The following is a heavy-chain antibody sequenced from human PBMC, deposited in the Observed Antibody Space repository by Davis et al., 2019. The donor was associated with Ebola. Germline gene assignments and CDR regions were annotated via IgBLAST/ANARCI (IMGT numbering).Heavy chain of an antibody. V-gene: IGHV1-69*04. J-gene: IGHJ4*02. CDR2: IIPILGIA. D-gene: IGHD1-26*01. CDR1: GGTFSSYA. CDR3: ARGVGATTGVDY. Sequence: AAPVKVSCKASGGTFSSYAISWVRQAPGQGLEWMGRIIPILGIANYAQKFQGSVTITADKSTSTAYMELSSLRSEDTAVYYCARGVGATTGVDYWGQGTLVTVSS.